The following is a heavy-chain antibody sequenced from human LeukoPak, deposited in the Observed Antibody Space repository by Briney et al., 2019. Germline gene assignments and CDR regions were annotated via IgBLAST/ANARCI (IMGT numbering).Heavy chain of an antibody. V-gene: IGHV1-46*01. Sequence: SVKVSCQPSGYTFTTYYIHCLLQAPEQRLKCLVGINPIACSTSYPQKFQVRITMTKHTSTSTLYLQLSSLQSEDTALHYCVRVSGGYEYWGEGNLVTVSS. CDR3: VRVSGGYEY. D-gene: IGHD1-26*01. J-gene: IGHJ4*02. CDR2: INPIACST. CDR1: GYTFTTYY.